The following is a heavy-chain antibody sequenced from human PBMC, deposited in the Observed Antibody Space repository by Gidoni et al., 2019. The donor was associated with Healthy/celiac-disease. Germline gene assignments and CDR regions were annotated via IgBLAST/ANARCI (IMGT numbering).Heavy chain of an antibody. D-gene: IGHD3-22*01. J-gene: IGHJ5*02. CDR3: ARGDDSDDSSGYYSKNGFDP. V-gene: IGHV4-39*01. CDR1: GGSISSSSYY. Sequence: QLQLQESGPGLVKPSETLSLTCTVSGGSISSSSYYWGWIRQPPGKGLEWIGSIYYSGSTYYNPSLKSRVTISVDTSKNQFSLKLSSVTAADTAVYYCARGDDSDDSSGYYSKNGFDPWGQGTLVTVSS. CDR2: IYYSGST.